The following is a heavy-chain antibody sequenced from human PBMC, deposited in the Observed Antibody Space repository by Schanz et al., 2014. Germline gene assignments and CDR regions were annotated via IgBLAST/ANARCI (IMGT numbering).Heavy chain of an antibody. Sequence: EVQLVESGGGLVQPGGSLSLSCAASGFTFSSYWMHLVRQAPGKGLVWISRINSDGSSASYADSVKGRFTISRDNAKNTLYLQMNSVRAEDSAVYYCTRGSGSRSYGWYYDSWGQGTLVTVSS. CDR2: INSDGSSA. CDR1: GFTFSSYW. J-gene: IGHJ4*02. D-gene: IGHD3-10*01. CDR3: TRGSGSRSYGWYYDS. V-gene: IGHV3-74*01.